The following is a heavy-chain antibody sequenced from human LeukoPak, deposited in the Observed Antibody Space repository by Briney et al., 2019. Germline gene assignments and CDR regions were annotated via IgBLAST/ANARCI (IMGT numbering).Heavy chain of an antibody. V-gene: IGHV1-8*01. Sequence: ASVKVSCKASGYTFTSYDINWVRQATGQGLEWMGWMNPNSGNTGYAQKFQGRVTMTRNTSISRAYMELSSLRSEDTAVYYCASIGVVPAAISPPSAYYYYYGMDVWGQGTTVTVSS. D-gene: IGHD2-2*01. CDR3: ASIGVVPAAISPPSAYYYYYGMDV. CDR1: GYTFTSYD. J-gene: IGHJ6*02. CDR2: MNPNSGNT.